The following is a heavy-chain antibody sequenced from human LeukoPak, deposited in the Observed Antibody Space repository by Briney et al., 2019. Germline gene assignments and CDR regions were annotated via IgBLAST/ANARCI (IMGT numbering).Heavy chain of an antibody. J-gene: IGHJ6*03. V-gene: IGHV1-24*01. CDR3: ATGRIAAAVGDYYYYMDV. D-gene: IGHD6-13*01. CDR2: FDPEDGET. Sequence: ASVKVSCKVSGYTLTELSMHWVRQAPGKGLEWMGGFDPEDGETIYAQKFQGRVTMTEDTSTDTAYMELSSLRSEDTAVHYCATGRIAAAVGDYYYYMDVWGKGTTVTVSS. CDR1: GYTLTELS.